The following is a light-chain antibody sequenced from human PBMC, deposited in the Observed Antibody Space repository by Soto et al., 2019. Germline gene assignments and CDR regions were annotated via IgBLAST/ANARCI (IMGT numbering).Light chain of an antibody. CDR2: DVS. CDR1: SSDVGGYNF. Sequence: QSALAQPASVSGSPGQSITMSCTGTSSDVGGYNFVSWYQQLPGKAPKLMIYDVSDRPSGVSNRFSGSKSGNTASLTISGLQAEDEADYYCNSYTSSSTVVFGGGTKLTVL. V-gene: IGLV2-14*01. CDR3: NSYTSSSTVV. J-gene: IGLJ2*01.